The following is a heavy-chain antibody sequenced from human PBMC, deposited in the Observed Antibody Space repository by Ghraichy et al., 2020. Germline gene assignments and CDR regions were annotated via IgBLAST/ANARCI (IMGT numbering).Heavy chain of an antibody. D-gene: IGHD2-2*01. V-gene: IGHV4-39*01. CDR2: IYYSGST. CDR3: ARHYASLLAYGMDV. J-gene: IGHJ6*02. CDR1: GGSISSDTYY. Sequence: SETLSLTCTVSGGSISSDTYYWGWIRQPPGKGLEWIGSIYYSGSTYYNPSLKSRVTISVDTSKNQFSLKVSSVTAADTAVYYCARHYASLLAYGMDVWSQGTTVTVSS.